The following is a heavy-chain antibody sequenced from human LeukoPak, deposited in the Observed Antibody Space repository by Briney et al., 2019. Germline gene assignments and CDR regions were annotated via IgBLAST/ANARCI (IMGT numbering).Heavy chain of an antibody. Sequence: PGGSLRLSCAASGFTVSSNYMSWVRHAPGQGLEWVSVIYSGVSTYYADSVKARFTISRDNSKNTLYLQMNSLRAEDTAVYYCARVCGGDCFDAFDIWGQGTMVTVSS. CDR1: GFTVSSNY. CDR2: IYSGVST. D-gene: IGHD2-21*02. J-gene: IGHJ3*02. CDR3: ARVCGGDCFDAFDI. V-gene: IGHV3-66*02.